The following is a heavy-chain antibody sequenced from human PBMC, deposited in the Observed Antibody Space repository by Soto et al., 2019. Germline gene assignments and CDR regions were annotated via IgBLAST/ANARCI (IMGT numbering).Heavy chain of an antibody. D-gene: IGHD1-26*01. V-gene: IGHV1-24*01. CDR1: GYTLTELS. Sequence: QVQLVQSGAEVKKPGASVKVSCKVSGYTLTELSIHWVRQAPGKGLEWMGGFDPEDGETVYAQKFXGXVXXTEDTSTDTAYMELSSLRSDDTAVYYCATGSGSYFLDWFDPWGQGTLVTVSS. J-gene: IGHJ5*02. CDR3: ATGSGSYFLDWFDP. CDR2: FDPEDGET.